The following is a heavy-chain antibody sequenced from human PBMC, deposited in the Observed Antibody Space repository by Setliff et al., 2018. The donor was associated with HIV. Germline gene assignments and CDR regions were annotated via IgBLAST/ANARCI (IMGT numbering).Heavy chain of an antibody. V-gene: IGHV1-46*01. CDR1: GYTFINYY. J-gene: IGHJ4*02. Sequence: GASVKVSCKASGYTFINYYMHWIRQAPGQGLEWMGLIGPSGSSTTYAQNFQGRVTMSRDTSTNTVYMELSSLRSEDTAVYYCARDHIAARSVDYWGQGTLVTVSS. CDR2: IGPSGSST. D-gene: IGHD6-6*01. CDR3: ARDHIAARSVDY.